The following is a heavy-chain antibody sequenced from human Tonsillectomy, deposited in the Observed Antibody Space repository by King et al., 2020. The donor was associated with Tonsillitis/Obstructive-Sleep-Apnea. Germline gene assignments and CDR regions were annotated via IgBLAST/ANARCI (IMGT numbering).Heavy chain of an antibody. CDR1: GFTFSSYG. CDR3: ARGRMGYSDAFDI. CDR2: IWYDGSNK. D-gene: IGHD5-12*01. Sequence: VQLVESGGGVVQPGRSLRLSCAASGFTFSSYGMHWVRQAPGNGLEWVAVIWYDGSNKYYADSVKGRFTISRDNSKNTLYLQMNSLRAEDTAVYYCARGRMGYSDAFDIWGQGTMVTVSS. V-gene: IGHV3-33*01. J-gene: IGHJ3*02.